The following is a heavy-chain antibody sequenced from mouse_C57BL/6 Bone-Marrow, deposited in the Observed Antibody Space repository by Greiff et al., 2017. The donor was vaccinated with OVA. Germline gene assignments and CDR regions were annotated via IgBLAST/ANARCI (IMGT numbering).Heavy chain of an antibody. V-gene: IGHV2-9-1*01. CDR2: IWTGGGT. D-gene: IGHD1-1*01. CDR1: GFSLTSYA. CDR3: ARKRTTVVAPHFDY. J-gene: IGHJ2*01. Sequence: QVQLQQSGPGLVAPSQSLSITCTVSGFSLTSYAISWVRQPPGKGLEWLGVIWTGGGTNYNSALKSRLSISKDNSKSQVFLKMNSLQTDDTARYYCARKRTTVVAPHFDYWGQGTTLTVSS.